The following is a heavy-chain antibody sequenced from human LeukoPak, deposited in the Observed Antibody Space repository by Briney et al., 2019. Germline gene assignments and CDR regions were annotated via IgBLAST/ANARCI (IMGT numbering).Heavy chain of an antibody. D-gene: IGHD3-16*02. Sequence: SQTLSLTCAVSGGSISSGGYSWSWIRQPPGKGLEWIGYIHHSGSTYYNPSLKSRVTISVDRSKNQFSLKLSSVTAADTAVYYCARGFGGVIVIPYYFDYWGQGTLVTVSS. J-gene: IGHJ4*02. CDR1: GGSISSGGYS. CDR3: ARGFGGVIVIPYYFDY. CDR2: IHHSGST. V-gene: IGHV4-30-2*01.